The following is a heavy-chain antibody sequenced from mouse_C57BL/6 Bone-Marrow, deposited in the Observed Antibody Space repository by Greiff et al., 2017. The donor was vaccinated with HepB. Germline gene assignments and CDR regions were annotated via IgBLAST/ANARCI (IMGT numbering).Heavy chain of an antibody. J-gene: IGHJ4*01. CDR1: GFTFSSYA. CDR2: ISSGGDYI. Sequence: EVMLVESGEGLVKPGGSLKLSCAASGFTFSSYAMSWVRQTPEKRLEWVAYISSGGDYIYYADTVKGRFTISRDNARNTLYLQMSSLKSEDTAMYYCTSDGWLLRYYAMDYWGQGTSVTVSS. CDR3: TSDGWLLRYYAMDY. D-gene: IGHD2-3*01. V-gene: IGHV5-9-1*02.